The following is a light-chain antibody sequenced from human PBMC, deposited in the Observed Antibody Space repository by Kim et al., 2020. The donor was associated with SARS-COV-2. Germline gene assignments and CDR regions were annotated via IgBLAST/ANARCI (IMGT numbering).Light chain of an antibody. Sequence: VSPVERATLDCRASQSVSRNLAWYQQKPRQAPRPLIYGASTRATGIPARFSGSGSGTDFTLTINSLQSEDFALYFCQQYNNWPPTFGQGTKVDIK. CDR3: QQYNNWPPT. CDR2: GAS. J-gene: IGKJ1*01. V-gene: IGKV3-15*01. CDR1: QSVSRN.